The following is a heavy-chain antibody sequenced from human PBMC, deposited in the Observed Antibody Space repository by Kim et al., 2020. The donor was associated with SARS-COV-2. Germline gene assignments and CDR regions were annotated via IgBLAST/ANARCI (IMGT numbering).Heavy chain of an antibody. CDR1: GFTFGDYI. CDR2: IRTKTNGGTI. V-gene: IGHV3-49*03. J-gene: IGHJ4*02. Sequence: GGSLRLSCTASGFTFGDYIMSWFRQAPGKGLEWVGFIRTKTNGGTIEYAASVKGRFTISRDDSNTIAYLQMNSLKTEDTAVYYCARDQGWYVDYWGLGTLVTVSS. CDR3: ARDQGWYVDY. D-gene: IGHD2-15*01.